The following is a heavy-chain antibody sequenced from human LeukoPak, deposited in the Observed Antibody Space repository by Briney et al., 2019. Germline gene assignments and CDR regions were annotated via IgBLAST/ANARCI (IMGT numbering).Heavy chain of an antibody. J-gene: IGHJ4*02. CDR2: FDPEDGET. CDR3: ATDKLRYFDWLPDY. V-gene: IGHV1-24*01. Sequence: GASVKVSCKVSGYTLTELSMHWVRQAPGKGFEWMGGFDPEDGETIYAQKFQGRVTMTEDTSTDTAYMELSSLRSEDTAVYYCATDKLRYFDWLPDYWGQGTLVTVSS. CDR1: GYTLTELS. D-gene: IGHD3-9*01.